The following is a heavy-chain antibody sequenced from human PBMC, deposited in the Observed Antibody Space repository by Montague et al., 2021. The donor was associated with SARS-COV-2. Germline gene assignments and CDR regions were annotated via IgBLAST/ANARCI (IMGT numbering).Heavy chain of an antibody. CDR3: AREVRYYYDSSGPGAFDI. CDR2: IYYSGTT. Sequence: SETLSLTRTVSGGSISSYFWSWIRQPPGKGLEWIGSIYYSGTTNXSPSLKSRVAISVDTSKNQFSLKLSSVTAADTAVYYCAREVRYYYDSSGPGAFDIWGQGTMVTVSS. D-gene: IGHD3-22*01. CDR1: GGSISSYF. J-gene: IGHJ3*02. V-gene: IGHV4-59*01.